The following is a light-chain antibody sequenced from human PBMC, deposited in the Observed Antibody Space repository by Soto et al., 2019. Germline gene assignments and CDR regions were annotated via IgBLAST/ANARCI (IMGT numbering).Light chain of an antibody. V-gene: IGLV2-11*01. CDR3: CSYAGSYTYV. CDR2: DVT. Sequence: QSALTQPRSVSGSPGQSVTISCTGITRDVGGYYYVSWYQQHPGKAPKLIISDVTERPSGVPHRFSGSRSGSTASLTISGLQADDEAEYYCCSYAGSYTYVFGTGNKLTVL. J-gene: IGLJ1*01. CDR1: TRDVGGYYY.